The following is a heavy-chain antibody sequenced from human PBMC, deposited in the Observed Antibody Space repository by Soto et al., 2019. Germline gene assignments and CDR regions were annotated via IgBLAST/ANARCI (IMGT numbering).Heavy chain of an antibody. V-gene: IGHV5-51*01. Sequence: GESLKISCKGSGYSFTSYWIGWVRQMPGKGLEWMGIIYPGDSDTRYSPSFQGQVTISADKSISTAYLQWSSLKASDTAMYYCARNAYYYDSSGYYFDYWGQGPLVTVSS. CDR2: IYPGDSDT. J-gene: IGHJ4*02. CDR3: ARNAYYYDSSGYYFDY. D-gene: IGHD3-22*01. CDR1: GYSFTSYW.